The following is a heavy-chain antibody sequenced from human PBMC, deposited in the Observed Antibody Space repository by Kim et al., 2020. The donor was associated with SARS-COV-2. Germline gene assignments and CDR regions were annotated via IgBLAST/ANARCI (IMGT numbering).Heavy chain of an antibody. V-gene: IGHV3-30*03. J-gene: IGHJ6*02. CDR3: ARDACGYFWRGYTGVGSNMDV. D-gene: IGHD3-3*01. CDR2: ISYDGNYK. CDR1: GFTFSNYG. Sequence: GGSLRLSCAASGFTFSNYGMHWVRQAPGKGLEWVAVISYDGNYKYYADSVKGRFTIPRDNSKNMLYLQMNSLRAEDTAVYYCARDACGYFWRGYTGVGSNMDVGAKEPTVTVSS.